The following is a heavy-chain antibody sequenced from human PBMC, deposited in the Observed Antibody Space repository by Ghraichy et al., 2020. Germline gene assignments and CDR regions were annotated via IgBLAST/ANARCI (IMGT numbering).Heavy chain of an antibody. CDR3: AKDQMIREYYDSSGYYSYYYYGMDV. CDR1: GFTFSSYG. V-gene: IGHV3-30*18. CDR2: ISYDGSNK. D-gene: IGHD3-22*01. Sequence: GGSLRLSCAASGFTFSSYGMHWVRQAPGKGLEWVAVISYDGSNKYYADSVKGRFTISRDNSKNTLYLQMNSLRAEDTAVYYCAKDQMIREYYDSSGYYSYYYYGMDVWGQGTTVTVSS. J-gene: IGHJ6*02.